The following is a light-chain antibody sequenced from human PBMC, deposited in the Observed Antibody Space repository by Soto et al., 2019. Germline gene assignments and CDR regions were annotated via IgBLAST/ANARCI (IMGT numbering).Light chain of an antibody. CDR1: PSISHR. J-gene: IGKJ4*01. CDR2: KAS. CDR3: QQYNSFPLT. Sequence: DIRMTQSPSTLSAFVGDMVAITSRASPSISHRLAWSPQTPGKAPKLLIYKASSLQSGAPSRFSGSGSGTEFTLTISSPHPDDFATDYGQQYNSFPLTCGGGPKVEIK. V-gene: IGKV1-5*03.